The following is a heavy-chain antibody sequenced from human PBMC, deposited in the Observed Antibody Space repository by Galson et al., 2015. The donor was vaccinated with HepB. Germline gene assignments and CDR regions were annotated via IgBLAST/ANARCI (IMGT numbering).Heavy chain of an antibody. J-gene: IGHJ5*02. CDR1: GYSFTNYW. CDR3: ARQLYYGSGSYYAAFDP. D-gene: IGHD3-10*01. V-gene: IGHV5-51*01. Sequence: QSGAEVKKPGESLKISCKGSGYSFTNYWISWVRQMPGKGLEWMGIIYPGDSETRYSPSFQGQVTISAGKSISTAYLQWSSLKASDTAMYYCARQLYYGSGSYYAAFDPWGQGTLVTVSS. CDR2: IYPGDSET.